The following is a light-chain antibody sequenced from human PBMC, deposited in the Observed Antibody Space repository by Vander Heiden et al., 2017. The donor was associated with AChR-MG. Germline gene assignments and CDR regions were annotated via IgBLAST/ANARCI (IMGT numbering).Light chain of an antibody. J-gene: IGKJ2*01. CDR3: QQDNSYPYT. Sequence: DIQMTQSPSTLSVSAGDRVTITCRASQNISKWLAWYQQKPGKAPKLLIDKASNLESGVPSTFSGSGSGTEFTLTISSLQPDDVAVYYCQQDNSYPYTFGQGTRLEI. CDR1: QNISKW. CDR2: KAS. V-gene: IGKV1-5*03.